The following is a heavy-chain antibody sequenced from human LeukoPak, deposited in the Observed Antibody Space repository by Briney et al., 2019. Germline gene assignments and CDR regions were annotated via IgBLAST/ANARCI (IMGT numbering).Heavy chain of an antibody. V-gene: IGHV3-74*01. D-gene: IGHD3-9*01. J-gene: IGHJ4*02. CDR2: INSDGSST. CDR1: GFTFSEYW. CDR3: LRGGRHYDFLTGYKYYFDY. Sequence: AGGSLRLSCAASGFTFSEYWMHWVRQAPGKGLVWVSRINSDGSSTNYADSVKGRFTISRDNAKNTLYLQMNSLRAEDTAVYYCLRGGRHYDFLTGYKYYFDYWGQGTLVTVSS.